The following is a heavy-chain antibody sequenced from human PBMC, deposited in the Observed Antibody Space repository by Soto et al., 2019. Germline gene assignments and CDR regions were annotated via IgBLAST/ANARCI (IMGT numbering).Heavy chain of an antibody. V-gene: IGHV1-18*01. CDR3: AREPPETPPDY. Sequence: ASVEVSCRTSGYTFSDYGISWVRQAPGQGLEWMGWISAKNGNTNFAQKFRGRVTMITDTSTNTVYMELRNLRLDDTAVYYCAREPPETPPDYWGQGTLVTVSS. J-gene: IGHJ4*02. CDR2: ISAKNGNT. CDR1: GYTFSDYG.